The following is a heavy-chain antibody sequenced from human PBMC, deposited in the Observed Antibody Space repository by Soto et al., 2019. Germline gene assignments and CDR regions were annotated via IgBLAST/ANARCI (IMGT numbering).Heavy chain of an antibody. J-gene: IGHJ6*03. CDR2: INPSGGST. CDR1: GYTFTSYY. Sequence: ASVKVSCKASGYTFTSYYMHWVRQAPGRGLEWMGIINPSGGSTSYAQKFQGRVTMTRDTSTSTVYMELSSLRSEDTAVYYCARDRPDPYNWNYGHYYYMDVWGKGTTVTVS. D-gene: IGHD1-7*01. V-gene: IGHV1-46*03. CDR3: ARDRPDPYNWNYGHYYYMDV.